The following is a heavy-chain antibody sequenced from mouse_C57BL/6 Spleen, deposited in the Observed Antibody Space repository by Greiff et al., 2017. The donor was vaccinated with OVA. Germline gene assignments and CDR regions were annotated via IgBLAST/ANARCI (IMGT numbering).Heavy chain of an antibody. CDR1: GYTFTDYN. CDR2: INPNNGGT. Sequence: EVQLVESGPELVKPGASVKIPCKASGYTFTDYNMDWVKQSHGKSLEWIGDINPNNGGTIYNQKFKGKATLTVDKSSSTAYIELRSLTSEDTAVYYCARAEATVVATPPYFDVWGTGTTVTVSS. V-gene: IGHV1-18*01. J-gene: IGHJ1*03. D-gene: IGHD1-1*01. CDR3: ARAEATVVATPPYFDV.